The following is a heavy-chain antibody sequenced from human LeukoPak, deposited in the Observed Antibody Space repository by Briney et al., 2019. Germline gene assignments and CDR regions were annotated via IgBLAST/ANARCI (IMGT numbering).Heavy chain of an antibody. CDR3: ATSQRGYIYGFMGY. CDR2: ISGSSSTI. V-gene: IGHV3-48*03. D-gene: IGHD5-18*01. J-gene: IGHJ4*02. Sequence: PGGSLRLSCAASGFTISSYEMNWVRQAPGKGLEWVSYISGSSSTIYYADSVKGRFTISRDNAKNSLYLQMNSLRAEDTAVYYCATSQRGYIYGFMGYWGQGTLVTVSS. CDR1: GFTISSYE.